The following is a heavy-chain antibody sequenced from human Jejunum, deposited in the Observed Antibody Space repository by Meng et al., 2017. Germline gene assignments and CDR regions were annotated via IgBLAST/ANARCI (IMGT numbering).Heavy chain of an antibody. Sequence: QVQMVESGGGIVTPGGSLRLSCDVSGFSVADYYMSWIRQAPGKGLEWISYISATGDTIKYSYFAEGRFTISRDTATNSVHLQMHNVRVEDAGLYYCARKVGFDRWGQGTLVTVSS. J-gene: IGHJ4*02. CDR3: ARKVGFDR. D-gene: IGHD1-26*01. CDR2: ISATGDTI. V-gene: IGHV3-11*01. CDR1: GFSVADYY.